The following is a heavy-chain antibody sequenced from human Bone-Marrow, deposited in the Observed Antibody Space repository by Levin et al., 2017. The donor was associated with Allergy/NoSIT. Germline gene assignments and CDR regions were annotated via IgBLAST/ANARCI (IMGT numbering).Heavy chain of an antibody. J-gene: IGHJ2*01. V-gene: IGHV3-30*18. CDR2: ISYDGTKR. CDR3: AKGPHDVYFAL. Sequence: GESLKISCAASGFTFSHYGVHWVRQAPGKGLEWVAYISYDGTKRYYGDSVTGRFTISRDNSQNTLYLQMNIMRVEDTAVYYCAKGPHDVYFALWGPGTLVTVSS. CDR1: GFTFSHYG.